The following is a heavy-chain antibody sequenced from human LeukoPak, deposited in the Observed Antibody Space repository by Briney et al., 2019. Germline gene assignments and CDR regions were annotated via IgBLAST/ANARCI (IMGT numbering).Heavy chain of an antibody. V-gene: IGHV4-59*01. CDR2: GST. D-gene: IGHD4-17*01. CDR3: ARDLYGYWYFDL. Sequence: GSTNYNPSLKSRVTISVNTSKNQFSLKLSSVTAADTAVYYCARDLYGYWYFDLWGRGTLVTVSS. J-gene: IGHJ2*01.